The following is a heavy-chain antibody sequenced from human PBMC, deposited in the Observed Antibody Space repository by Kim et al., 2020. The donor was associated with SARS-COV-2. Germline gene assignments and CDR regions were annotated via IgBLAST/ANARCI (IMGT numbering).Heavy chain of an antibody. CDR2: ISGGSSAK. Sequence: GGSLRLSCAASRFTFSDYYMSWIRQAPGKGLEWVSYISGGSSAKYYADSVKGRFTISRNNAQNTLYLQMNSLRAEDTDVYYCARGGYYYMDVWGKGTTVTVSS. V-gene: IGHV3-11*01. CDR3: ARGGYYYMDV. CDR1: RFTFSDYY. J-gene: IGHJ6*03.